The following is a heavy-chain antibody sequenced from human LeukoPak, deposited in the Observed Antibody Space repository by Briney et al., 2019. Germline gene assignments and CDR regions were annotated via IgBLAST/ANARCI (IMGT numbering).Heavy chain of an antibody. J-gene: IGHJ4*02. D-gene: IGHD4-17*01. CDR3: ARGTVTAPDY. CDR1: GFSVSSNH. Sequence: GGSLRLSCAASGFSVSSNHMTWVRQAPGKGLEWVSIIYSDYSGGSTYYADSVKGRFTISRDNSKNMLYLQMNSLRAEDAAVYSCARGTVTAPDYWGQGTLVTVSS. CDR2: IYSDYSGGST. V-gene: IGHV3-53*01.